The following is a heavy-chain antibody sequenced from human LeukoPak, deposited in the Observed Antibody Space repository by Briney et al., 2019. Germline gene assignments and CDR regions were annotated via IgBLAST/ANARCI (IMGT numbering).Heavy chain of an antibody. CDR3: AREISTYGSGSYSSRLDYYYGMDV. CDR2: IYCSGST. D-gene: IGHD3-10*01. V-gene: IGHV4-31*03. Sequence: SETLSLTCTVSGGSISSGGYYWSWIRQHPGKGLEWIGYIYCSGSTYYNPSLKSRVTISVDTSKNQFSLKLSSVTAADTAVYYCAREISTYGSGSYSSRLDYYYGMDVWGQGTTVTVSS. CDR1: GGSISSGGYY. J-gene: IGHJ6*02.